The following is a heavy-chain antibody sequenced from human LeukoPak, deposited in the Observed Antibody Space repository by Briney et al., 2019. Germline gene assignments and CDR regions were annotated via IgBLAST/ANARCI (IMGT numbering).Heavy chain of an antibody. J-gene: IGHJ3*02. Sequence: APVKVSCKASGYTFTSYYMHWVRQAPGQGLEWMGIINPSGGSTSYAQKFQGRVTMTRDTSTSTVYMELSSLRSEDTAVYYCATSSSATWDAFDIWGQGTMVTVSS. CDR2: INPSGGST. CDR3: ATSSSATWDAFDI. V-gene: IGHV1-46*01. D-gene: IGHD1-26*01. CDR1: GYTFTSYY.